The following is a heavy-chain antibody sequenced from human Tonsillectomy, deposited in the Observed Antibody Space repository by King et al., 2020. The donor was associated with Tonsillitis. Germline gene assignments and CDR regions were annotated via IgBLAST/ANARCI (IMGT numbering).Heavy chain of an antibody. Sequence: QLQESGPGLVKPSETLSLTCIVSGGSFNPYYWAWIRQSPGKGLEWIGYVYYDGTTNYNPSLKSRVTISIDTSENQFSLRLKSLTVADTATYFCARGFTGGWGSPVFDYWGPGTLVTVSS. CDR1: GGSFNPYY. J-gene: IGHJ4*02. V-gene: IGHV4-59*01. D-gene: IGHD2-21*01. CDR2: VYYDGTT. CDR3: ARGFTGGWGSPVFDY.